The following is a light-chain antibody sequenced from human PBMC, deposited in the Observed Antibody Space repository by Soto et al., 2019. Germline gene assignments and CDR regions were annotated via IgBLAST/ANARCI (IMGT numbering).Light chain of an antibody. CDR1: SSNIGAGYD. CDR2: GNS. CDR3: QSYDSSLSGSYV. V-gene: IGLV1-40*01. Sequence: QSVLTQPPSVSGAPGQRVTISCTGSSSNIGAGYDVHWYQQLPGTAPKLLIYGNSNRPSGVPDRFSGSKSGTSASLAITGIQAEDDADDYGQSYDSSLSGSYVFGTGTKLTVL. J-gene: IGLJ1*01.